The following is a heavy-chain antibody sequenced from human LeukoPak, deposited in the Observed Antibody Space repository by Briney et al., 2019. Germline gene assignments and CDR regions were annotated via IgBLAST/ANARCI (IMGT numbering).Heavy chain of an antibody. V-gene: IGHV3-23*01. CDR1: GFTFSNYA. CDR3: AEWGTSAAFDF. J-gene: IGHJ3*01. CDR2: ISGSGAKT. Sequence: PGGSLRLSCAASGFTFSNYAMTWVRQVPGKGLEWISAISGSGAKTYYADSVKGRFTISRDNSKNTLYLQMNSLRVEDTAVHYCAEWGTSAAFDFWGQGTMVTVSS. D-gene: IGHD3-16*01.